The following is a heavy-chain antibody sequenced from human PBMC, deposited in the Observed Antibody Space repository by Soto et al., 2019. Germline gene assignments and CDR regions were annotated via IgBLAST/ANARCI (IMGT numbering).Heavy chain of an antibody. CDR1: GYTFTSYG. Sequence: VASVKVSCKASGYTFTSYGISWVRQAPGQGLEWMGWISAYNGNTNYAQKLQGRVTMTTDTSTSTAYMELRSLRSDDTAVYYCAREDYYDSSGYFRTGFDPWGQGTLVTVSS. D-gene: IGHD3-22*01. V-gene: IGHV1-18*01. CDR2: ISAYNGNT. J-gene: IGHJ5*02. CDR3: AREDYYDSSGYFRTGFDP.